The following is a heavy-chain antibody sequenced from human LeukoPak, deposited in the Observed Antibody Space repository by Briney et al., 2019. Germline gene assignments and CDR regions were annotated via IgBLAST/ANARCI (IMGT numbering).Heavy chain of an antibody. D-gene: IGHD6-13*01. CDR3: ARGPGSTLYPDY. V-gene: IGHV3-7*01. CDR1: GFTFTNYW. CDR2: INHDGTQK. J-gene: IGHJ4*02. Sequence: GGSLRLSCAASGFTFTNYWMTWVRQAPGKGLDWVANINHDGTQKYYVDSVKGRFTISRDNAKNSLYLQMNSLRVEDTAVYFCARGPGSTLYPDYWGQATLVTVSS.